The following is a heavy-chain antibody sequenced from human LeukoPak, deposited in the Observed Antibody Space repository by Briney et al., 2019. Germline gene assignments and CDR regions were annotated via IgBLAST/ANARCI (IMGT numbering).Heavy chain of an antibody. CDR2: ISEDGRNK. CDR3: AKDRETTASGTFDY. V-gene: IGHV3-30*18. Sequence: GMSLRLSCAASGFAFSNYGKHYVRQAPGKGLEWIGVISEDGRNKNFADSVKGRFTISRDNSHNTLSLQMNSLKPEDTGVYYCAKDRETTASGTFDYWGQGTLVTVSS. CDR1: GFAFSNYG. J-gene: IGHJ4*02. D-gene: IGHD6-13*01.